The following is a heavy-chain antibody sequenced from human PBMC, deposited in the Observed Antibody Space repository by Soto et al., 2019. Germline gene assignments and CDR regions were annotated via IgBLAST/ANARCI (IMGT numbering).Heavy chain of an antibody. J-gene: IGHJ4*02. V-gene: IGHV3-23*01. CDR1: GFTFSSYA. CDR2: ISGSGGST. D-gene: IGHD6-13*01. Sequence: LRLSCAASGFTFSSYAMSWVRQAPGKGLEWVSAISGSGGSTYYADSVKGRFTISRDNSKNTLYLQMNSLRAEDTAVYYCAKAGSFLIAAAGYGYFDYWGQGTLVTVSS. CDR3: AKAGSFLIAAAGYGYFDY.